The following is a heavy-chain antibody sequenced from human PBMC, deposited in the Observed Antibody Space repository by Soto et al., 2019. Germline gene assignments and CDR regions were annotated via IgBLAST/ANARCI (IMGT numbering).Heavy chain of an antibody. J-gene: IGHJ4*02. CDR2: ISAYNGNT. Sequence: QVQLVQSGAEVKKPGASVKVSCKASGYTFASYAISWMRQAPGQGLEWMGWISAYNGNTNYAQKLQGRVTMTTDTSTTTADMELRSLRSDDTAVYYCAREPPPTGYWGQGTLVTVPS. V-gene: IGHV1-18*01. CDR1: GYTFASYA. CDR3: AREPPPTGY.